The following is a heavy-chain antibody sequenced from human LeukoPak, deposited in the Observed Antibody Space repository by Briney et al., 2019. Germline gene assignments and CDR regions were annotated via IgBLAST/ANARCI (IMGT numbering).Heavy chain of an antibody. Sequence: GASEKVSCKASGYTFTANYMHWVRQAPGQGLEWMGWINPRSGGTNYGEKFRGRVTMTRDTSITTAYMELSSLRFDDTAVYYCAGGVLRFLEWSWGQGTLVTVSS. CDR2: INPRSGGT. D-gene: IGHD3-3*01. CDR1: GYTFTANY. CDR3: AGGVLRFLEWS. J-gene: IGHJ5*02. V-gene: IGHV1-2*02.